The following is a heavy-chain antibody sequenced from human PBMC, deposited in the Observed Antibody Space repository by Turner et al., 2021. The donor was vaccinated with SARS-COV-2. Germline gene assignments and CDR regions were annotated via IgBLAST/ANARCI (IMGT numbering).Heavy chain of an antibody. CDR2: INHNSGGT. Sequence: QVQLVQSGAEVKKPGASVKVSCKASGNTITGYYMHWVRQAPGQGLEWMGWINHNSGGTNYAQKFQGRVTMTRDTSISTAYMELSRLRSDYTAVYYCARDQFDGMDVWGQGTTVTVSS. J-gene: IGHJ6*02. CDR3: ARDQFDGMDV. D-gene: IGHD3-10*01. CDR1: GNTITGYY. V-gene: IGHV1-2*02.